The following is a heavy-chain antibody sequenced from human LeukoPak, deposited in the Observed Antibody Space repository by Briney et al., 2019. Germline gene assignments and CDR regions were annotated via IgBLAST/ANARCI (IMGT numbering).Heavy chain of an antibody. J-gene: IGHJ6*02. CDR3: ARDETTAENYYYGMDV. D-gene: IGHD4-11*01. V-gene: IGHV4-61*01. CDR1: GGSVSSGSYY. CDR2: IYYSGST. Sequence: SETLSLTCTVSGGSVSSGSYYWSWIRQPPGKGLEWIGYIYYSGSTNYNLSLKSRVTILVDTSKNQFSLKLSSVTAADTAVYYCARDETTAENYYYGMDVWGQGTTVTVSS.